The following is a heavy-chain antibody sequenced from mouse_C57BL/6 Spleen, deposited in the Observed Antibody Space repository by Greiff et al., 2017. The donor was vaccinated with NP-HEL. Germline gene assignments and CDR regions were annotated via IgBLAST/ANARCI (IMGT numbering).Heavy chain of an antibody. CDR3: AKGSITTVEAPFDY. CDR1: GYTFTSYW. CDR2: IHPNSGST. D-gene: IGHD1-1*01. Sequence: VQLQQPGAELVKPGASVKLSCKASGYTFTSYWMHWVKQRPGQGLEWIGMIHPNSGSTNYNEKFKSKATLTVDKSSSTAYMQLSSLTSEDSAVYYCAKGSITTVEAPFDYWGQGTTLTVSS. J-gene: IGHJ2*01. V-gene: IGHV1-64*01.